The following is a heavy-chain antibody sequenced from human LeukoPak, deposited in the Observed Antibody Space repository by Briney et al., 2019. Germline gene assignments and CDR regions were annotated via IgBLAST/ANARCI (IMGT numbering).Heavy chain of an antibody. CDR2: IYSSGST. V-gene: IGHV3-66*01. Sequence: GGSLRLSCVVSGFIVSSNYMSWVRQAPGKGLEWVSIIYSSGSTYYADSVKGRFTISRDNSKNTLYLRMNSLRAEDTAVYYCAKAVVPVISQHYFDYWGQGTLVTVSS. CDR1: GFIVSSNY. D-gene: IGHD3-22*01. J-gene: IGHJ4*02. CDR3: AKAVVPVISQHYFDY.